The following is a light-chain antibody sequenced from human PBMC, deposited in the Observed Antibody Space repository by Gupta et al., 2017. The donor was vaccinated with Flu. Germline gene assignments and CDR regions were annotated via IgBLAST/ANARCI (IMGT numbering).Light chain of an antibody. V-gene: IGLV1-44*01. CDR3: AAWDDSLTGHYV. CDR1: SSNIGSNA. J-gene: IGLJ1*01. CDR2: GNS. Sequence: QSVLAQPPSASGTPGQRVSISCSGSSSNIGSNAVNWYLQVPGTAPRLLIYGNSQRPSGVPARFSGSKSGTSAFLAISGLQSEDEATYYCAAWDDSLTGHYVFGSGTAVTVL.